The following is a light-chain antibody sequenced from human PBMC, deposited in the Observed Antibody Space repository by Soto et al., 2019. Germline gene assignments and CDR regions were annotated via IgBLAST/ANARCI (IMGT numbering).Light chain of an antibody. V-gene: IGKV3-11*01. CDR3: QQYNSYRT. J-gene: IGKJ1*01. CDR2: DAS. CDR1: QSVSSY. Sequence: EIVLTQSPATLSLSPGERATLSCRASQSVSSYLAWYQQKPGQAPRLLIYDASNRATGIPARFSGSGSGTDFTLTISSLEPEDFAVYYCQQYNSYRTFGQGTKVDI.